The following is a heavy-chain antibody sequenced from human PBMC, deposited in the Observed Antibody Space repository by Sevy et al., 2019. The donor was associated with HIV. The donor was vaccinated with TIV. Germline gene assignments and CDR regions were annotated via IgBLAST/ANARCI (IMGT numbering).Heavy chain of an antibody. V-gene: IGHV4-39*01. CDR3: ARLDRSPKLMVFPTGWFDP. CDR2: IYYNGIT. CDR1: GGSISTSSYF. Sequence: WETLSLTCTVSGGSISTSSYFWGSIRQPPEKGLEWIATIYYNGITYYNPSLKSRLTISVDMSKNQFSLNLSSVTAADPAAYFCARLDRSPKLMVFPTGWFDPWGQGTLVTVSS. J-gene: IGHJ5*02. D-gene: IGHD1-1*01.